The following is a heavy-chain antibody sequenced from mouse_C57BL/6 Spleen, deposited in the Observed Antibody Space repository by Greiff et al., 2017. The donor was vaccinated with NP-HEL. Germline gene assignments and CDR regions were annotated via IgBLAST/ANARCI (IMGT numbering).Heavy chain of an antibody. CDR1: GYTFTSYW. V-gene: IGHV1-69*01. CDR3: ARRGGSSLYAMDY. Sequence: VQLQQPGAELVMPGASVKLSCKASGYTFTSYWMHWVKQRPGQGLEWIGEIDPSDSYTNYNQKFKGKSTLTVDKSSSTAYMQLSSLTSEDSAVYYCARRGGSSLYAMDYWGQGTSVTVSS. J-gene: IGHJ4*01. CDR2: IDPSDSYT. D-gene: IGHD1-1*01.